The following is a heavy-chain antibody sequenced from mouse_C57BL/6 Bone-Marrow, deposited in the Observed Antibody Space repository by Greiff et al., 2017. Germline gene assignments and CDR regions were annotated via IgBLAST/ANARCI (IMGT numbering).Heavy chain of an antibody. Sequence: VHVKQSGAELVRPGASVKLSCTASGFNIKDDYMHWVKQRPEQGLEWIGWIDPENGDTEYASKFQGKATITADTSSNTAYLQLSSLTSEDTAVYYCTTLYYYEWGQGTLVTVSA. V-gene: IGHV14-4*01. J-gene: IGHJ3*02. CDR3: TTLYYYE. CDR2: IDPENGDT. D-gene: IGHD1-1*01. CDR1: GFNIKDDY.